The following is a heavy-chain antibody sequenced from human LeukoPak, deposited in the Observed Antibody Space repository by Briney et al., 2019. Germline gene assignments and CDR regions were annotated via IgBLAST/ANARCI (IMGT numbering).Heavy chain of an antibody. CDR1: GFTFSDGW. CDR2: IKSKTDGGTT. Sequence: GGSLRLSCAASGFTFSDGWMNWVRQAPGKGLEWVGRIKSKTDGGTTDYAAPVKGRFTISRDDSKNTLYLQMNSLRAEDTAVYYCARGNYYDSSGPNEVDYWGQGTLVTASS. CDR3: ARGNYYDSSGPNEVDY. J-gene: IGHJ4*02. V-gene: IGHV3-15*01. D-gene: IGHD3-22*01.